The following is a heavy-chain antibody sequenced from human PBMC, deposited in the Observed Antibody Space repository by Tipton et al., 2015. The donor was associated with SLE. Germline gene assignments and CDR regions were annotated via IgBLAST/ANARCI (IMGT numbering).Heavy chain of an antibody. Sequence: LRLSCTVSGDSITRSSFYWGWIRQPPGKGLEWIGSIYYSGTAHYENPSLKSRVTISIDTSNNQFSLRLTSVTAADTAVYFCARVGDYYNSGSRVFDHWGQGILATVSS. CDR2: IYYSGTAH. CDR1: GDSITRSSFY. V-gene: IGHV4-39*07. CDR3: ARVGDYYNSGSRVFDH. J-gene: IGHJ4*02. D-gene: IGHD3-10*01.